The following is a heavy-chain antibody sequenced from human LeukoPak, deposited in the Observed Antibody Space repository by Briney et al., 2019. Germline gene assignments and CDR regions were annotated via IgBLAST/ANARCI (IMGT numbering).Heavy chain of an antibody. CDR2: IIPILGIA. J-gene: IGHJ4*02. CDR3: ARASTVVTPWGY. D-gene: IGHD4-23*01. CDR1: GGTFSSYA. V-gene: IGHV1-69*04. Sequence: SVKVSCKASGGTFSSYAISWVRQAPGQGLEWMGSIIPILGIAHYAHKFQGRGSITADKSPSTAYMELSSLRSEDTAVYYCARASTVVTPWGYWGQGTLVTVSS.